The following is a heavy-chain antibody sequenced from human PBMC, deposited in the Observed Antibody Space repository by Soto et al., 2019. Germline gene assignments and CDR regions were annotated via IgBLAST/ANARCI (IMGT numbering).Heavy chain of an antibody. V-gene: IGHV1-69*01. CDR3: ARGLAVVVPAAILGIDYYYCRDV. CDR2: IIPIFGTA. D-gene: IGHD2-2*02. J-gene: IGHJ6*02. Sequence: QVQLVQSGAEVKKPGSSVKVSCKASGGTFSSSAISWVRQAPGQGLEWIGGIIPIFGTANYAKTFQGRVTITADESTSTAYSDLSSLRSDDTAVYYCARGLAVVVPAAILGIDYYYCRDVWGHGTTVTFAS. CDR1: GGTFSSSA.